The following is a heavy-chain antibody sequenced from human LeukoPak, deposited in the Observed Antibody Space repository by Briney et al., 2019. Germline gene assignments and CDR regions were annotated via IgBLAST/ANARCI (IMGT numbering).Heavy chain of an antibody. CDR1: GGSISSYY. V-gene: IGHV4-59*01. D-gene: IGHD2-15*01. Sequence: SETLSLTCSVSGGSISSYYWSWIRQTAGKGLEWIGYIYYSGSTNYNPSLKSRVTISVDTSKNQFSLKLSSVTAADTAVYYCARSAVAATVSYFQHWGQGTLVTVSS. CDR3: ARSAVAATVSYFQH. CDR2: IYYSGST. J-gene: IGHJ1*01.